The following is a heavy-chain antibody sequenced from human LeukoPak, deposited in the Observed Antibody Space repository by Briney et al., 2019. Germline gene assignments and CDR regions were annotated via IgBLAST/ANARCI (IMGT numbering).Heavy chain of an antibody. CDR3: AIAALRYCSSSSCYKGFLDY. J-gene: IGHJ4*02. CDR1: GDTFTSYY. D-gene: IGHD2-2*01. Sequence: RASVTVSCTASGDTFTSYYIHWVRQAPGQGLEWMGIINPSGDSTSYAQKFQGRVTMTRDTSTSTVYMELSSLRSEDTAVYYCAIAALRYCSSSSCYKGFLDYWGQGTLVTVSS. CDR2: INPSGDST. V-gene: IGHV1-46*01.